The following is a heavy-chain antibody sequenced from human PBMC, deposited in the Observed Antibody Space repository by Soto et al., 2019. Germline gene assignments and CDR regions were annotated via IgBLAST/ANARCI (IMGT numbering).Heavy chain of an antibody. V-gene: IGHV3-13*01. D-gene: IGHD3-22*01. J-gene: IGHJ3*02. CDR2: IGTAGDT. CDR1: GFTFSSYD. Sequence: EVQLVESGGGLVQPGGSLRLSCAASGFTFSSYDVHWVRQATGKGLEWVSAIGTAGDTYYPGSVKGRFTISRENAKNSLYLQMNSLSAGDTAVYYCARSSSGPDAFDIWGQGTMVTVSS. CDR3: ARSSSGPDAFDI.